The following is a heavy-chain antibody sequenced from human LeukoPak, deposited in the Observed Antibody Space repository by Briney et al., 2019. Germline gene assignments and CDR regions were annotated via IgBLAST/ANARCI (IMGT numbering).Heavy chain of an antibody. Sequence: PGESLRLSCVASGFSVSTFDMYWVRQAAGGGLEWVAAVGTNHDTPYLGSVKGRFTISRENAKNSLSLEMSYLTVEDTAVYYCTREWRGIASHYSGMDVWGQGTAVIVSS. D-gene: IGHD3-16*02. V-gene: IGHV3-13*01. CDR1: GFSVSTFD. CDR3: TREWRGIASHYSGMDV. J-gene: IGHJ6*02. CDR2: VGTNHDT.